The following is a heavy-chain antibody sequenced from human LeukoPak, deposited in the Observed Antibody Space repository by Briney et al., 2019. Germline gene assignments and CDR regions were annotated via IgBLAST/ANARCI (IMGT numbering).Heavy chain of an antibody. CDR2: ISYDVSNK. CDR3: AKVAERYYYGSGSYHPYYYGMDV. CDR1: GFTFSSYG. D-gene: IGHD3-10*01. J-gene: IGHJ6*02. Sequence: PGGSLRLSCAASGFTFSSYGMHWVRQAPGKGLEWVAVISYDVSNKYYADSVKGRLTISRDNSKNTLYLQMNSLRAEDTAVYYCAKVAERYYYGSGSYHPYYYGMDVWGQGTTVTVSS. V-gene: IGHV3-30*18.